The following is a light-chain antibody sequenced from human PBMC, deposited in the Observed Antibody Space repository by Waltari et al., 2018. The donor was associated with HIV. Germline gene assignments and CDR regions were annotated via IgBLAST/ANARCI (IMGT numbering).Light chain of an antibody. CDR1: SSTIGAGYA. CDR3: QTYDSSLSGPV. J-gene: IGLJ2*01. Sequence: QSVLTQPPSVSGAPGQRVTISCTARSSTIGAGYAIHWYQQLPGTAPKLLIYASYNRPSGVPDRFSGSKSGTSASLAITGLQAEDEADYYCQTYDSSLSGPVFGGGTKLTVL. V-gene: IGLV1-40*01. CDR2: ASY.